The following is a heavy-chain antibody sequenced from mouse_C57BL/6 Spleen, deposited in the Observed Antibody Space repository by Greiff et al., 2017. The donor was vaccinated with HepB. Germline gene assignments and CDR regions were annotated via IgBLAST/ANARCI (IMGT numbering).Heavy chain of an antibody. CDR2: ISSGSSTI. CDR1: GFPFSDYG. CDR3: ARRELRAHWYFDV. D-gene: IGHD1-1*01. V-gene: IGHV5-17*01. J-gene: IGHJ1*03. Sequence: VEESGGGLVKPGGSLKLSCAASGFPFSDYGMHWVRQAPEKGLEWVAYISSGSSTIYYADTVKGRFTISRDNAKNTLFLQMTSLRSEDTAMYYCARRELRAHWYFDVWGTGTTVTVSS.